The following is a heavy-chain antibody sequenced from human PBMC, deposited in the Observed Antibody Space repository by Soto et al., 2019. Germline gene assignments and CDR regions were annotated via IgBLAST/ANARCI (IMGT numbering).Heavy chain of an antibody. CDR3: ARESSSSGYHYFMDV. D-gene: IGHD6-6*01. J-gene: IGHJ6*03. Sequence: GGPLRLSCAVSGFTFSSYGRHWVSKDKGKGLECVAVIWYYGINKYYAVSVNGRFTISRDNSKNTLYLQMNSLRAEDTAVYFFARESSSSGYHYFMDVWRKGTTVTVSS. CDR2: IWYYGINK. CDR1: GFTFSSYG. V-gene: IGHV3-33*01.